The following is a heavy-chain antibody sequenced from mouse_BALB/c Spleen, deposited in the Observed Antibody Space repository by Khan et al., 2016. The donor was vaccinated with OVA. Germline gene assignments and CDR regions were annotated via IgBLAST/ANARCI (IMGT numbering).Heavy chain of an antibody. Sequence: VQLQQSGAELVKPGASVTLSCTASGFTIKDTYLHWVNQRPEQGLEWVGRIDPENGYVKFDPKFQGKATITADTSSSTAYMPLSSLTSEDTAVYYWARITDYDGSYWGQGTLVTVS. CDR2: IDPENGYV. J-gene: IGHJ3*01. CDR3: ARITDYDGSY. D-gene: IGHD2-4*01. V-gene: IGHV14-3*02. CDR1: GFTIKDTY.